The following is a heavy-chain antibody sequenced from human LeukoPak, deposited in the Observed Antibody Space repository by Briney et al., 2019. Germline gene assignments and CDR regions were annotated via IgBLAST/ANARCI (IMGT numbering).Heavy chain of an antibody. Sequence: PGGSLRLSCAASGFMLSSYWMSWVRQAPGKGLEWVANIKQDGSEKYYVDSVKGRFTISRDNAKNSLYLQMNSLRAEDTAVYYCARDYGGSSPFDYWGQGTLVTVSS. CDR1: GFMLSSYW. CDR3: ARDYGGSSPFDY. D-gene: IGHD4-23*01. J-gene: IGHJ4*02. V-gene: IGHV3-7*01. CDR2: IKQDGSEK.